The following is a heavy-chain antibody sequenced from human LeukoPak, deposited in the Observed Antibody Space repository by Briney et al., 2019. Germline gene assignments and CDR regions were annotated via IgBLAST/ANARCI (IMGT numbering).Heavy chain of an antibody. CDR3: ARSNIVGATSPFDY. CDR1: GGSISSYY. CDR2: IYYSGST. Sequence: SETLSLTCTVSGGSISSYYWSWIRQPPGKGLEWIGHIYYSGSTYYNPSLKSRVTISVDTSKNQFSLKLSSVTAADTAVYYCARSNIVGATSPFDYWGQGTLVTVSS. V-gene: IGHV4-59*08. D-gene: IGHD1-26*01. J-gene: IGHJ4*02.